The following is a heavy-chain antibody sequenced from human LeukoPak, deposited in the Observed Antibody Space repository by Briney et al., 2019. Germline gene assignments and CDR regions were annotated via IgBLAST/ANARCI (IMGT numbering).Heavy chain of an antibody. V-gene: IGHV4-59*08. J-gene: IGHJ5*02. Sequence: SETLSLTCTVSGGSISSYYWSWIRQPPGKGLEWIGYIYYSGSTNYNPSLKSRVTISVDTSKNQFSLKLSSVTAADTAVYYCARARGYCSSTSCPENWFDPWGQGTLVTVSS. CDR2: IYYSGST. CDR3: ARARGYCSSTSCPENWFDP. D-gene: IGHD2-2*01. CDR1: GGSISSYY.